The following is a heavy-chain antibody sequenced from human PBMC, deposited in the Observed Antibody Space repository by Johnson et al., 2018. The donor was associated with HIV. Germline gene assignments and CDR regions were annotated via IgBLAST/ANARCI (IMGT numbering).Heavy chain of an antibody. CDR2: ISGSGGSS. CDR1: GFTFSSYA. D-gene: IGHD6-13*01. CDR3: AKDHWVVGSWQAFDI. J-gene: IGHJ3*02. V-gene: IGHV3-23*04. Sequence: EKLVESGGGLVQPGGSLRLSCAASGFTFSSYAMSWVRQAPGKGLEWVSAISGSGGSSYYADSVKGRFTISRDNSKNTLYLQMNSLRAEDTAVYYCAKDHWVVGSWQAFDIWGQGTMVTVSS.